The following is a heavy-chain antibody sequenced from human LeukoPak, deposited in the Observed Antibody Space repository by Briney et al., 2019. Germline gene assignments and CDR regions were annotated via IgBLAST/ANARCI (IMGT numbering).Heavy chain of an antibody. Sequence: GESLKISCKCSGYSFTTYWITWVRQMPGKGLEWRGRIDPSDSYTNYSPSFQGHVTISADKSISTAYLQWSSLKASDTAMYYCARVIHLGELSLYDYWGQGTLVTVSS. V-gene: IGHV5-10-1*01. CDR1: GYSFTTYW. CDR3: ARVIHLGELSLYDY. CDR2: IDPSDSYT. D-gene: IGHD3-16*02. J-gene: IGHJ4*02.